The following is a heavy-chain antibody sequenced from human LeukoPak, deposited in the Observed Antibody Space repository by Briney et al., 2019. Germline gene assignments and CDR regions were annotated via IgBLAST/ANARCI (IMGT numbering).Heavy chain of an antibody. CDR3: ARDLSLYCSGGSCYSLNY. Sequence: GGSLRLSCAASGFTFSSNYMSWVRQAPGKGLEWVSYISSSGSTIYYADSVKGRFTISRDNAKNSLYLQMNSLRAEDTAVYYCARDLSLYCSGGSCYSLNYWGQGTLVTVSS. CDR2: ISSSGSTI. D-gene: IGHD2-15*01. CDR1: GFTFSSNY. J-gene: IGHJ4*02. V-gene: IGHV3-11*04.